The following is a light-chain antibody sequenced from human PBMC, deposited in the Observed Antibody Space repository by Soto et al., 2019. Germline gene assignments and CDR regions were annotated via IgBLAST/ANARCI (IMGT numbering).Light chain of an antibody. CDR3: QQYNNWPRT. CDR1: QSVSSN. CDR2: GAS. V-gene: IGKV3-15*01. J-gene: IGKJ1*01. Sequence: DIVMTQSPGTLSVSPGERATLSCRASQSVSSNLAWYQQKPGQAPRLLIYGASTRATGIPSRFSGSRSGTEFTLTISSLQSADVAVSYCQQYNNWPRTFGHGTKVEIK.